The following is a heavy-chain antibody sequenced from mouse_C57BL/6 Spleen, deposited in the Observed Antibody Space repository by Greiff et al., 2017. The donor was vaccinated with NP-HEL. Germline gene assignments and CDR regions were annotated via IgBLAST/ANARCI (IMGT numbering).Heavy chain of an antibody. J-gene: IGHJ4*01. Sequence: QVQLQQPGAELVMPGASVKLSCKASGYTFTSYWMHWVTQRPGQGLEWIGEIDPSDSYTNYNQKFKGKSTLTVDKSSSTAYMQLSSLTSEDSAVYYCARDGDGSRSSPYYAMDYWGQGTSVTVSS. CDR1: GYTFTSYW. CDR3: ARDGDGSRSSPYYAMDY. V-gene: IGHV1-69*01. D-gene: IGHD1-1*01. CDR2: IDPSDSYT.